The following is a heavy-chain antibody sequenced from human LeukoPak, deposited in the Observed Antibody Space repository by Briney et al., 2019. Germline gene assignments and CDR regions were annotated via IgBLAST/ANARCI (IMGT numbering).Heavy chain of an antibody. CDR3: AKEGSSGPLDYYYYMDV. V-gene: IGHV3-43D*03. CDR1: GFAFDDYA. Sequence: PGGSLRLSCAASGFAFDDYAMHWVRQAPGKGLEWVSLISWDGGSTYYADSVKGRFTISRDNSKNSLYLQMNSLRAEDTALYYCAKEGSSGPLDYYYYMDVWGKGTTVTVSS. CDR2: ISWDGGST. D-gene: IGHD6-19*01. J-gene: IGHJ6*03.